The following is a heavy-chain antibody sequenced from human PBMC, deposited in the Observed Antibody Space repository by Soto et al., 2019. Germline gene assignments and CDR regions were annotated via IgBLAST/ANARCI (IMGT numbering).Heavy chain of an antibody. J-gene: IGHJ6*03. CDR2: INAGNGNT. Sequence: ASVKVSCKASGYTFTSYAMHWVRQAPGQRLEWMGWINAGNGNTKYSQKFQGRVTITRDTSASTAYMELSSLRSEDTAVYYWARDAATNWGPYYYMDVWGKGTTVTVSS. V-gene: IGHV1-3*01. CDR3: ARDAATNWGPYYYMDV. CDR1: GYTFTSYA. D-gene: IGHD7-27*01.